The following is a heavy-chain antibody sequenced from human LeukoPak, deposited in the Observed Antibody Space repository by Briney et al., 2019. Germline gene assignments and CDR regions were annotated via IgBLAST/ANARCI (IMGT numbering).Heavy chain of an antibody. CDR1: DGSISSGDYY. Sequence: SQTLSLTCTVSDGSISSGDYYWSWIRQPPGKGLEWIAYMYYSGSTYYNPSLKSRVTMSADTSKSQLSLKLSSVTAADTAVYYCARPYYYDSRIDPWGQGILVTVSS. D-gene: IGHD3-22*01. CDR3: ARPYYYDSRIDP. V-gene: IGHV4-30-4*01. CDR2: MYYSGST. J-gene: IGHJ5*02.